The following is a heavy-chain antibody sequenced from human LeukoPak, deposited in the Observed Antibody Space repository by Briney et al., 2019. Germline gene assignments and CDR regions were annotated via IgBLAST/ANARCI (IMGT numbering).Heavy chain of an antibody. CDR2: IYPGDSDT. Sequence: GESLKISCKGSGYSFTSYWIGWVRQMPGKGLEWMGIIYPGDSDTRYSPSFQGQVTISADKSISTAYLQWSSLRASDTAMYYCARFRDSSSWYFDYWGQGTLVTVSS. CDR3: ARFRDSSSWYFDY. CDR1: GYSFTSYW. J-gene: IGHJ4*02. V-gene: IGHV5-51*01. D-gene: IGHD6-13*01.